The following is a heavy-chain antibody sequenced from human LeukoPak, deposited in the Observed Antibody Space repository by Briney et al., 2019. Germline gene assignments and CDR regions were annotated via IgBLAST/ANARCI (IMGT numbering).Heavy chain of an antibody. Sequence: ASVKVSCKASGYTFTDFYIHWVRQAPGQGLGWMGWINPNSGGTNYAQKFQGRVTMTRDTSISTAYMELSRLRSDDTAVYYCAGVEDAFDIWGQGTMVTVSS. V-gene: IGHV1-2*02. J-gene: IGHJ3*02. CDR3: AGVEDAFDI. CDR2: INPNSGGT. CDR1: GYTFTDFY.